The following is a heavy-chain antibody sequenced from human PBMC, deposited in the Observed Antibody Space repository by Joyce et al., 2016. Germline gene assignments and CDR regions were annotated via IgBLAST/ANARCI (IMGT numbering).Heavy chain of an antibody. CDR1: GGSLNRSGYY. CDR3: ARDRGPIVLVVYAFDY. J-gene: IGHJ4*02. Sequence: QLHLQESGPGLVKPSETLSLTCSVSGGSLNRSGYYWVWIRQPPGKGLEWIGSIYYGGNADYNPSLESRVTISVDTSKNQFSLKLTSVTAADTAVYYCARDRGPIVLVVYAFDYWGQGTLATVSS. V-gene: IGHV4-39*07. CDR2: IYYGGNA. D-gene: IGHD2-8*02.